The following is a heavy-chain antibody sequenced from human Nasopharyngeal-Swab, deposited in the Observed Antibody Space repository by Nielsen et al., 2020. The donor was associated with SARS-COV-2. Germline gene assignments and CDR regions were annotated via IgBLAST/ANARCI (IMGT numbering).Heavy chain of an antibody. CDR1: GFTFSSYG. CDR2: IWYDGSNK. Sequence: GGSLRLSCAASGFTFSSYGMHWVRHAPGKGLEWVAVIWYDGSNKYYADSVKGRFTISRDNSKNTLYLQMNSLRAEDTAVYYCARDLAVADGSGDYWGQGTLVTVSS. CDR3: ARDLAVADGSGDY. D-gene: IGHD6-19*01. V-gene: IGHV3-33*01. J-gene: IGHJ4*02.